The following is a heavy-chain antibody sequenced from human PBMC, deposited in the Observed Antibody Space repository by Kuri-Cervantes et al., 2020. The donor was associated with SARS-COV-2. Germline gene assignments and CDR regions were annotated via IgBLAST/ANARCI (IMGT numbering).Heavy chain of an antibody. J-gene: IGHJ4*02. CDR2: INPNSGGT. Sequence: ASVKVSCKASGYTFTGYYMHWVRQAPGQGLEWMGWINPNSGGTNYAQKFQGRVTMTRDTSISTAYMELRSLRSDDTAVYYCAWGVLTSKDFDYWGQGTLVTVSS. CDR1: GYTFTGYY. V-gene: IGHV1-2*02. D-gene: IGHD3-10*01. CDR3: AWGVLTSKDFDY.